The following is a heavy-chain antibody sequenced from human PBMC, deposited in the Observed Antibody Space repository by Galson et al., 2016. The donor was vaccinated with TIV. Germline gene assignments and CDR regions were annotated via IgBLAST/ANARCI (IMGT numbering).Heavy chain of an antibody. CDR1: GGSISNGDIY. V-gene: IGHV4-30-4*08. CDR3: VSCRGNYYYGMDV. J-gene: IGHJ6*02. Sequence: TLSLTCSVFGGSISNGDIYWTWTRQPPGKGLEWIGYVFYGGSTKYNPSLKGRVDISVDRSKNQFSLERTSVTAADTAVYMCVSCRGNYYYGMDVWGQGTTVTVS. CDR2: VFYGGST. D-gene: IGHD2/OR15-2a*01.